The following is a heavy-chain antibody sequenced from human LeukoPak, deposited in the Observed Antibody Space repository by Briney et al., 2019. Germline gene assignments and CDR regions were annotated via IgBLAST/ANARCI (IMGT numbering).Heavy chain of an antibody. CDR3: TTYPRRDDFLTGPVFDY. V-gene: IGHV3-15*01. CDR1: GFTFSRAW. J-gene: IGHJ4*02. CDR2: IKSNADGGAT. D-gene: IGHD3-9*01. Sequence: GGSLRLSCAASGFTFSRAWMAWVRQAPGKGLEWVGRIKSNADGGATDYAAPLKGRFTFSRDDSKNTLYLQMNSLKTEDTAVYYCTTYPRRDDFLTGPVFDYWGQGTLLTVSS.